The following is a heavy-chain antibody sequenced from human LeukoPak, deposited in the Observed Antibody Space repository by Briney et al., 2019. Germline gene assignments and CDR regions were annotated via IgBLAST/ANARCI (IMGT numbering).Heavy chain of an antibody. CDR2: ISGSGGST. Sequence: PGGSLRLSCAASGFTFSHYGMSWVRQAPGTGLEWVSGISGSGGSTYYADSVKGRFTLSRDNSKNTVYLQMNSLTTEDTATYYCTRDSGLTLIVVAPGQYWGQGTLVIVSS. CDR3: TRDSGLTLIVVAPGQY. V-gene: IGHV3-23*01. CDR1: GFTFSHYG. J-gene: IGHJ4*02. D-gene: IGHD3-22*01.